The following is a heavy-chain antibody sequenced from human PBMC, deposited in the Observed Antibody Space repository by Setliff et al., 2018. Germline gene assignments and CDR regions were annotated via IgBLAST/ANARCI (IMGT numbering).Heavy chain of an antibody. J-gene: IGHJ4*02. D-gene: IGHD3-16*02. CDR2: IYYSGST. V-gene: IGHV4-31*03. CDR3: ARDNNPGYRGYWGRFDY. CDR1: GGSISSGGYY. Sequence: SETLSLTCPVSGGSISSGGYYWSWIRQHPGKGLEWIGYIYYSGSTYYNPSLKSRVTISVDTSKNQFSLKLSSVTAADTAVYYCARDNNPGYRGYWGRFDYWGQGTLVTVSS.